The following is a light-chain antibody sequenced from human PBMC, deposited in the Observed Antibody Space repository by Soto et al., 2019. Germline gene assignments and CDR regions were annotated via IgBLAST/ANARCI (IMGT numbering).Light chain of an antibody. J-gene: IGLJ1*01. Sequence: QSALTQPPSVSGAPGQRVTISCTGSSSNIGAGYDVHWYQQLPGTAPKLLIYGNSNRPSGVPDRFSGSKSGTSASLAITGLQAEDVADYYCQSYDSSLSVLYVFGTGTKVTVL. V-gene: IGLV1-40*01. CDR2: GNS. CDR3: QSYDSSLSVLYV. CDR1: SSNIGAGYD.